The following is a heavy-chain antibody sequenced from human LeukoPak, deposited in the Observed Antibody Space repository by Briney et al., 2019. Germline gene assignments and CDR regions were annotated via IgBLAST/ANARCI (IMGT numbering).Heavy chain of an antibody. V-gene: IGHV4-34*01. CDR1: GGSFSGYY. CDR2: ISHSGSA. Sequence: SETLSLTCAVSGGSFSGYYWTWIRQPPGKGLEWIGEISHSGSANYNPSLMSRVTISLDTSKNHFSLNLSSVTAADTAVYYCARGQGTVTTHWGQGTLVTVSS. D-gene: IGHD4-11*01. CDR3: ARGQGTVTTH. J-gene: IGHJ4*02.